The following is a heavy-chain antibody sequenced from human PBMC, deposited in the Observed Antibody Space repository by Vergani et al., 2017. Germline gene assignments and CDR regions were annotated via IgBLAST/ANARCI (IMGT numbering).Heavy chain of an antibody. CDR1: GFTFSSYG. D-gene: IGHD2-2*01. V-gene: IGHV3-33*01. CDR2: IWFDGSNK. Sequence: QVQLVESGGGVVQPGRSLRLSCAASGFTFSSYGMHWVRQAPGKGLDLVTVIWFDGSNKYYADSVKGRFTISRDNSKNTLYLQMNSLRAEDTAVYYCARGAYCSSTSCSPAEGYYYYMDVWGKGTTVTVSS. CDR3: ARGAYCSSTSCSPAEGYYYYMDV. J-gene: IGHJ6*03.